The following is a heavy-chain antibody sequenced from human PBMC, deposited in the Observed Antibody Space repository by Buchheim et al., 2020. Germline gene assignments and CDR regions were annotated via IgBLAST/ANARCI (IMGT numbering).Heavy chain of an antibody. CDR2: ISASGGNT. J-gene: IGHJ4*02. CDR1: GFTFSNYA. Sequence: EVQLLESGGGLVQPGGSLRLSCAASGFTFSNYAMGWLRQAPGQGLEWVSGISASGGNTNYADSVEGRFTISRDNLQNRLHLQMNSLRVEDTAVYYCAKDKGTTGIAFDYWGQGTL. CDR3: AKDKGTTGIAFDY. V-gene: IGHV3-23*01. D-gene: IGHD1-1*01.